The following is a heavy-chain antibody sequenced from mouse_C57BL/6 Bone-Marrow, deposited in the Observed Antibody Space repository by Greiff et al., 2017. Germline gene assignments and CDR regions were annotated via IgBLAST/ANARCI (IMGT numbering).Heavy chain of an antibody. V-gene: IGHV1-82*01. D-gene: IGHD1-1*01. Sequence: QVQLQQSGPELVKPGASVKISCKASGYAFSSSWMNWVKQRPGKGIEWIGRIYPGDGDTNYNGKFKGKATLTADKSSSTAYMQLSSLTSEDSAVYFCARSPDYYGSSLFDYWGKGTTLTVSS. CDR3: ARSPDYYGSSLFDY. CDR2: IYPGDGDT. J-gene: IGHJ2*01. CDR1: GYAFSSSW.